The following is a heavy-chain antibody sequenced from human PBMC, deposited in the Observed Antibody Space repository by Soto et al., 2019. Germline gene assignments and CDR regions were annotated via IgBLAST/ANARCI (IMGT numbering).Heavy chain of an antibody. D-gene: IGHD3-22*01. Sequence: EVQVLQSGGGLVPPGGSLRLSCAGSGFTFINTGMSWVRQAPGQGLEWVSAITGNGDTTYYADSVKGRFTISRDNYKSTLYQQVNSLRSEDTAVYYCAKIAGYFDYWGQGTLVTVSS. CDR3: AKIAGYFDY. CDR1: GFTFINTG. CDR2: ITGNGDTT. J-gene: IGHJ4*02. V-gene: IGHV3-23*01.